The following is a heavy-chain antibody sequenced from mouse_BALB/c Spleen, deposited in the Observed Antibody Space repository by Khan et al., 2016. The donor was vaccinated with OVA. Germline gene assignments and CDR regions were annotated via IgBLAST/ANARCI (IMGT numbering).Heavy chain of an antibody. CDR3: ASGYEGCYAMDY. CDR2: ISTYFGNT. D-gene: IGHD2-2*01. Sequence: VELVESGPELVRPGVSVKISCKGSGYTFTDYAVHWVKQSHAKSLEWIGVISTYFGNTSFNQKFKGKATMTVDKSSSTVYMELARLTSEDSAIYYCASGYEGCYAMDYWGQGTSVTVSS. V-gene: IGHV1S137*01. CDR1: GYTFTDYA. J-gene: IGHJ4*01.